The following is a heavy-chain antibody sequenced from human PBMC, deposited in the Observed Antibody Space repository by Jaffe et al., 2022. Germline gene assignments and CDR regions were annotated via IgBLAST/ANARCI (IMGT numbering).Heavy chain of an antibody. V-gene: IGHV3-21*01. J-gene: IGHJ3*02. CDR2: ISSSSSYI. D-gene: IGHD5-12*01. CDR3: ATRGVEYSGYAHAFDI. Sequence: EVQLVESGGGLVKPGGSLRLSCAASGFTFSSYSMNWVRQAPGKGLEWVSSISSSSSYIYYADSVKGRFTISRDNAKNSLYLQMNSLRAEDTAVYYCATRGVEYSGYAHAFDIWGQGTMVTVSS. CDR1: GFTFSSYS.